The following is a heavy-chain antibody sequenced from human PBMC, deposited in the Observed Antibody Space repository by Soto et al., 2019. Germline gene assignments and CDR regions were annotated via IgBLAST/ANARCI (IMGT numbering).Heavy chain of an antibody. CDR1: GFTFSSYA. CDR3: ARXDGGNFPYYXXMDV. V-gene: IGHV3-30-3*01. J-gene: IGHJ6*04. Sequence: PGGSLRLSCAASGFTFSSYAMHWVRQAPGKGLEWVAVISYDGSNKYYADSVKGRVTISRDNSKNTLCLQMNSLRAEDKAVYYYARXDGGNFPYYXXMDVRGKGTRVTVSS. CDR2: ISYDGSNK.